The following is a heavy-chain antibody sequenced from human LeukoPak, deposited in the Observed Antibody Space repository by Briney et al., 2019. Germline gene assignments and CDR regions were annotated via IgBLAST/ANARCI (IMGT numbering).Heavy chain of an antibody. CDR3: ARGSTTYYYASGSYKIFDY. D-gene: IGHD3-10*01. V-gene: IGHV1-69*13. CDR2: IIPIFGTA. J-gene: IGHJ4*02. Sequence: GPPVKVSCKASGGTFSSYAISWVRQAPGQGLEWMGGIIPIFGTANYAQKFQGRVTITADESTSTAYMELSRLRSDDTAVYYCARGSTTYYYASGSYKIFDYWGQGTLVTVSS. CDR1: GGTFSSYA.